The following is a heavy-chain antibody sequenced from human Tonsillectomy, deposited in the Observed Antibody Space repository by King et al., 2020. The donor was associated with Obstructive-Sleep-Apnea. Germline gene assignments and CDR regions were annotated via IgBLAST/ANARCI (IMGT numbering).Heavy chain of an antibody. V-gene: IGHV3-33*01. CDR2: IRYDGSNK. Sequence: VQLVESGGGVVQPGRSLRLSCAASGFTFSSYGMHWVRQAPGKGLEWVAVIRYDGSNKYHGDSVKGRFTIARDSSKNTLYLQMNSLRAEETAVYYCARVRCYYACLPGFSRDGLDVWGQGTMVTVSS. CDR1: GFTFSSYG. J-gene: IGHJ3*01. CDR3: ARVRCYYACLPGFSRDGLDV. D-gene: IGHD3-22*01.